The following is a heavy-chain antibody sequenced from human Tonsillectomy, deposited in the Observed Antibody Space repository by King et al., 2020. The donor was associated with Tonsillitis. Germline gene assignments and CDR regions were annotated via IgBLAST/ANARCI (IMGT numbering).Heavy chain of an antibody. V-gene: IGHV1-18*01. Sequence: VQLVESRAEVKKPGASVKVSCKASGYTFTSYAISWVRQAPGQGLEWMGWISAYNGNTNYIQKLQGRVTMTTDTTTNTAYMELRSLRADDTAVYYCAGGVYDSSGYYSLLLWGQGTLVTVSS. D-gene: IGHD3-22*01. CDR1: GYTFTSYA. J-gene: IGHJ4*02. CDR3: AGGVYDSSGYYSLLL. CDR2: ISAYNGNT.